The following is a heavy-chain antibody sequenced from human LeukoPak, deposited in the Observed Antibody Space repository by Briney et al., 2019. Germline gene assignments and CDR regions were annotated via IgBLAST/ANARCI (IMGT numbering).Heavy chain of an antibody. V-gene: IGHV1-18*01. CDR2: ISAYNGNT. J-gene: IGHJ6*02. CDR1: GYTFTSYG. Sequence: GASVKVSCKASGYTFTSYGISWVRQAPGQGLEWMGWISAYNGNTNYAQKLQGRVTMTPDTSTSRAYMELRRLRSDDTAVYYCARDQMGATGFSYYYYGMDVWGQGTMVTVSS. D-gene: IGHD1-26*01. CDR3: ARDQMGATGFSYYYYGMDV.